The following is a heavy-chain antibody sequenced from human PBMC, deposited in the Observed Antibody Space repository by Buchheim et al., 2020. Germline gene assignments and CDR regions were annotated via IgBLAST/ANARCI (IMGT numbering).Heavy chain of an antibody. Sequence: EVQLVESGGGLVKPGGSLRLSCAASGFTLSDAWMSWVRQAPGKGLEWVGRITSRTDGGTTDHAAPVKGRFTISRDDSENTLYLQMNSLKTEDTAVYYCTTELSGSYYSLGYWGQGTL. CDR1: GFTLSDAW. V-gene: IGHV3-15*01. J-gene: IGHJ4*02. D-gene: IGHD1-26*01. CDR3: TTELSGSYYSLGY. CDR2: ITSRTDGGTT.